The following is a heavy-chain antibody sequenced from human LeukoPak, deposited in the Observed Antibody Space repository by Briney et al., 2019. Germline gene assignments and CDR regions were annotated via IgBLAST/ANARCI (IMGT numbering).Heavy chain of an antibody. CDR1: GASITNERFY. J-gene: IGHJ5*02. V-gene: IGHV4-39*02. CDR3: ARRKIHSHWFDP. Sequence: SETLSLTCSVSGASITNERFYWGWVRQPPGKGLEWLGSIYYTGSVHSNPSLESRITILLDTSKNHLSLKVKSVTDADTAVYYCARRKIHSHWFDPWGQGTLVVVSS. CDR2: IYYTGSV. D-gene: IGHD1-14*01.